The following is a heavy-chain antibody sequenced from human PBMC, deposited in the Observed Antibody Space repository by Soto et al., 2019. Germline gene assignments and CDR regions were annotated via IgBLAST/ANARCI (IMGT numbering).Heavy chain of an antibody. CDR2: INPSGGHT. Sequence: QVQLMQSGGEVKKPGASVKVSCKASGNTFTNYYIHWVRQAPGQGLEWMGTINPSGGHTTYAQKFLGRVTMTRDTSTSTLYMELTSLRSEDTAVYYCARGGHVVVVTAAFDYWGQGTLITVSS. CDR1: GNTFTNYY. J-gene: IGHJ4*02. D-gene: IGHD2-21*02. CDR3: ARGGHVVVVTAAFDY. V-gene: IGHV1-46*01.